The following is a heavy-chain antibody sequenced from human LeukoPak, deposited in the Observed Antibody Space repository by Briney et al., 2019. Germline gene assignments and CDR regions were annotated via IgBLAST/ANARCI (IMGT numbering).Heavy chain of an antibody. V-gene: IGHV3-21*01. CDR2: ISSSSSYI. CDR3: AREPSNYGDHYFDY. Sequence: PGGSPRLSCAASGFTFSSYSMNWVRQAPGKGLEWVSSISSSSSYIYYADSVKGRFTISRDNAKNSLYLQMNSLRAEDTAVYYCAREPSNYGDHYFDYWGQGTLVTVSS. D-gene: IGHD4-17*01. J-gene: IGHJ4*02. CDR1: GFTFSSYS.